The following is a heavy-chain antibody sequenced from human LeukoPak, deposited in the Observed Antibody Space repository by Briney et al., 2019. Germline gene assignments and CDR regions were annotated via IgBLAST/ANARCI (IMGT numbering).Heavy chain of an antibody. D-gene: IGHD6-19*01. CDR1: GGSFSGYY. V-gene: IGHV4-34*01. Sequence: SETLSLTCAVYGGSFSGYYWTWIRQPPGKGLEWIGEINHNGSTNYNPSLKSRVTISVDTSKNQFSLKLSSVTAADTAVYYCARGKGSGWTFDYWGQGTLVTVSS. CDR2: INHNGST. J-gene: IGHJ4*02. CDR3: ARGKGSGWTFDY.